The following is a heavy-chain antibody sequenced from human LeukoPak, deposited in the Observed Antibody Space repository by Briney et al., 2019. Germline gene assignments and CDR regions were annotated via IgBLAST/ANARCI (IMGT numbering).Heavy chain of an antibody. Sequence: SETLSLTCTVSGGSISSSSYYWGWIRQPPGKGLEWIGSIYYSGSTYYNPSLKSRVTISVDTSKNQFSLKLSSVTAADTAVYYCARDIAPPKYYDFWSGYYSYYYYYYMDVWGKGTTVTVSS. CDR1: GGSISSSSYY. V-gene: IGHV4-39*07. CDR3: ARDIAPPKYYDFWSGYYSYYYYYYMDV. J-gene: IGHJ6*03. D-gene: IGHD3-3*01. CDR2: IYYSGST.